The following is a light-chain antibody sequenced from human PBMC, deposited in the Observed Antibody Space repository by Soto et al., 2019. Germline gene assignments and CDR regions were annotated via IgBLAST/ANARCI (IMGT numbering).Light chain of an antibody. V-gene: IGKV3D-15*01. J-gene: IGKJ5*01. CDR2: GAS. Sequence: IVWTQSPATLSLSPGERATLSCRASQSVSSNLAWYQQKPGQAPRLLLYGASTRATGIPARFSGSGSGTEFTLTISSLQSEDFAAYYCQQYNNWPPLTFGQGTRLEIK. CDR3: QQYNNWPPLT. CDR1: QSVSSN.